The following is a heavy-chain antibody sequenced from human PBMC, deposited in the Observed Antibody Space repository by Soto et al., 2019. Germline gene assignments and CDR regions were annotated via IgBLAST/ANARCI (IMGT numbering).Heavy chain of an antibody. J-gene: IGHJ1*01. Sequence: GGSLRLSCAASGFTFDDYAMHWVRQAPGKGLEWVSGISWNSGSIGYADSVKGRFTISRDNAKNSLYLQMNSLRAEDTALYYCAKDGCGGDCYSTEYFKHWGQGTLVTVSS. V-gene: IGHV3-9*01. D-gene: IGHD2-21*01. CDR1: GFTFDDYA. CDR2: ISWNSGSI. CDR3: AKDGCGGDCYSTEYFKH.